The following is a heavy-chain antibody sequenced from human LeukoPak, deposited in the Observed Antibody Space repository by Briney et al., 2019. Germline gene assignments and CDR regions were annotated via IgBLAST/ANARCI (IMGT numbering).Heavy chain of an antibody. CDR2: ISYDGSNK. V-gene: IGHV3-30*04. Sequence: GGSLRLSCAASGFSFSSYEMNWVRQAPGKGLEWVAVISYDGSNKYYADSVKGRFTISRDTSKNTLYLQMNSLRAEDTAVYYCARDPSDDYYYYMDVWGKGTTVTVSS. CDR1: GFSFSSYE. J-gene: IGHJ6*03. CDR3: ARDPSDDYYYYMDV.